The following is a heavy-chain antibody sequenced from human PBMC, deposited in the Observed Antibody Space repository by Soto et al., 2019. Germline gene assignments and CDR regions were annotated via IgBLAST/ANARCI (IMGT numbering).Heavy chain of an antibody. V-gene: IGHV5-51*03. CDR2: IYPGDSDT. Sequence: EVQLVQSGAEVKKPGESLKISCKGSGYSFTSYWIGWVRQMPGKGLEWMGIIYPGDSDTRYSPSFQGQVTISADKSISPACPQWRSLKASHSGMYYCARVTDQGDSGYVLGVRIGYWGQGTLVTVSS. D-gene: IGHD5-12*01. CDR1: GYSFTSYW. J-gene: IGHJ4*02. CDR3: ARVTDQGDSGYVLGVRIGY.